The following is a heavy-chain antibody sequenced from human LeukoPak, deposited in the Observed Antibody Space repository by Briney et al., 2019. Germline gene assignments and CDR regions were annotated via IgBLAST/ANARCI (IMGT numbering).Heavy chain of an antibody. CDR2: MNPNNGKT. Sequence: ASVKVSCKASGYTFTSYDINWVRQATGQGLELMGWMNPNNGKTGYARKFQGRVTMTRNTAISTAYIELSSLRSEDTAVYYCARGPTEVSGSYRWFDPWGQGTLVTVSS. V-gene: IGHV1-8*01. CDR3: ARGPTEVSGSYRWFDP. D-gene: IGHD1-26*01. J-gene: IGHJ5*02. CDR1: GYTFTSYD.